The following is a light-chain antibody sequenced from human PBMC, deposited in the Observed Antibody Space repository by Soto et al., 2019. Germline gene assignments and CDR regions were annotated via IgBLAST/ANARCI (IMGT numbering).Light chain of an antibody. CDR3: QQYGPLLIT. Sequence: ENVLTQSPGTLSLSPGERATLSCRASQSVGNNLAWYQQRPGQAPTLLISDASSRATGIPDRFSGSGSGTDFTLTISRLEPEDFALYYCQQYGPLLITFGQGTRLESK. CDR2: DAS. V-gene: IGKV3-20*01. CDR1: QSVGNN. J-gene: IGKJ5*01.